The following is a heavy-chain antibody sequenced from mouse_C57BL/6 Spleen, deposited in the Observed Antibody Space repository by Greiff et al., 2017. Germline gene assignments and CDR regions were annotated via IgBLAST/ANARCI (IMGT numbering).Heavy chain of an antibody. D-gene: IGHD2-1*01. CDR2: IDPSDSYT. Sequence: VKLQQSGAELVKPGASVKLSCKASGYTFTSYWMQWVKQRPGQGLEWIGEIDPSDSYTNYNQKFKGKATLTVDTSSSTAYMQLSSLTSEDSAVYYCAREGDGNHDYWGQGTTLTVSS. J-gene: IGHJ2*01. V-gene: IGHV1-50*01. CDR1: GYTFTSYW. CDR3: AREGDGNHDY.